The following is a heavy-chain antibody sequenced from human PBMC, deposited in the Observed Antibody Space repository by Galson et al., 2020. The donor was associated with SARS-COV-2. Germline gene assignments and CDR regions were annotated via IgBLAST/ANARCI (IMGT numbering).Heavy chain of an antibody. D-gene: IGHD3-10*01. Sequence: GGSLRLSCAASGFAFSSYAIHWVRQSPGKGLEWVAIISYDGGNKFYADSVKGRFTISRDNSKNTLFLHMNSLRPEDSAVYYCAKDLRYQGSGSYYRDGFDFWGQGTLVTVSS. J-gene: IGHJ4*02. CDR1: GFAFSSYA. CDR2: ISYDGGNK. CDR3: AKDLRYQGSGSYYRDGFDF. V-gene: IGHV3-30*18.